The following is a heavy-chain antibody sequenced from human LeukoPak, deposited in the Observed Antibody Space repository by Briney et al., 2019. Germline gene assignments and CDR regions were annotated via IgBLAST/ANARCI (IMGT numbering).Heavy chain of an antibody. CDR3: ARSYYDGYSLLGVFDI. J-gene: IGHJ3*02. CDR1: GFTFSMYW. V-gene: IGHV3-7*01. Sequence: GGSLRLSCAASGFTFSMYWMTWVRQAPGKGLEWVANIKEDGSEKYYVDSVEGRFTISRDNAKNTAYLQMNRLRVEDTAVYYCARSYYDGYSLLGVFDIWGQGTLVTVSS. CDR2: IKEDGSEK. D-gene: IGHD3-10*01.